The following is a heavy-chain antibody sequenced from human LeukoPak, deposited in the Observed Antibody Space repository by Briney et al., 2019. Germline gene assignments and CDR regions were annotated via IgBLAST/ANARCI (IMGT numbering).Heavy chain of an antibody. D-gene: IGHD1-26*01. Sequence: SETLSLTCAVYGRSFSGYYWTWIRQTPGKGLEWIGEINHSGSTNYSPSLKSRVTISVDTSKNQFSLKVSSVTAADTAVYYCARMYSGSYFNWFDPWGQGTLVTVSS. CDR3: ARMYSGSYFNWFDP. CDR2: INHSGST. J-gene: IGHJ5*02. CDR1: GRSFSGYY. V-gene: IGHV4-34*01.